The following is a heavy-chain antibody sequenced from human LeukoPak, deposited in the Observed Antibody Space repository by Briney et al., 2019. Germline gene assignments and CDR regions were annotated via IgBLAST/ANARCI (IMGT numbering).Heavy chain of an antibody. CDR1: GGSISSGGYY. CDR3: ATQDIVVVPAAKGAFDI. V-gene: IGHV4-30-2*01. Sequence: PSETLSLTCTVSGGSISSGGYYWSWIRQPPGKGLEWIGYIYHSGSTYYNPSLKSRVTISVDRSKNQFSLKLSSVTAADTAVYYCATQDIVVVPAAKGAFDIWGQGTMVTVSS. J-gene: IGHJ3*02. CDR2: IYHSGST. D-gene: IGHD2-2*01.